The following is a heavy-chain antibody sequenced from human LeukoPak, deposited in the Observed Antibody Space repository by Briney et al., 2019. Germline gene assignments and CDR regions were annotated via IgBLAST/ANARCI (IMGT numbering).Heavy chain of an antibody. D-gene: IGHD2-15*01. V-gene: IGHV1-69*01. Sequence: ASVKVSCKASGGTFSIYAISWVRQAPGQGLEWMGGIITIFGTANYAQKFQGRVTITADESTSTAYMELSSLRSEDTAVYYCARGGYCSGGSCYRIDYWGQGTLVTVSS. J-gene: IGHJ4*02. CDR1: GGTFSIYA. CDR2: IITIFGTA. CDR3: ARGGYCSGGSCYRIDY.